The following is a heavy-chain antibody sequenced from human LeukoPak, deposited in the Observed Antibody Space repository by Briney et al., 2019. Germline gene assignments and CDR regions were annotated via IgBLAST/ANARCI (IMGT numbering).Heavy chain of an antibody. CDR2: TKQDGSEK. D-gene: IGHD3-3*01. V-gene: IGHV3-7*01. CDR1: GPSLSSKW. CDR3: ARDRNTDFWSGYYTNYFDY. J-gene: IGHJ4*02. Sequence: SLRPSCPASGPSLSSKWTSWVRQPAGNGLEWVANTKQDGSEKYYVDSVKGRFTISRDNAKNSLYLQMNSLRAEDTAVYYCARDRNTDFWSGYYTNYFDYWGQGTLVTVSS.